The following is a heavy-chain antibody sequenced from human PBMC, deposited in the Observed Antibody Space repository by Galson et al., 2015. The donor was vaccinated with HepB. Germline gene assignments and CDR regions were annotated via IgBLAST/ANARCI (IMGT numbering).Heavy chain of an antibody. Sequence: LSLTCAVYGGSFSGYYWSWIRQPPGKGLEWIGEINHSGSTNYNPSLKSRVTISVDTSKNQFSLKLSSVTAADTAVYYCASASGRYCSSTSCRPPRYYMDVWGKGTTVTVSS. CDR3: ASASGRYCSSTSCRPPRYYMDV. CDR2: INHSGST. CDR1: GGSFSGYY. V-gene: IGHV4-34*01. J-gene: IGHJ6*03. D-gene: IGHD2-2*01.